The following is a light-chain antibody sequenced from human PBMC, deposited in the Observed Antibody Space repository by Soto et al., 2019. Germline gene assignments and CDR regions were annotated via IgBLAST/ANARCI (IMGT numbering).Light chain of an antibody. CDR3: QQYGSSPGT. CDR2: GAS. J-gene: IGKJ2*01. CDR1: QSVSSSY. V-gene: IGKV3-20*01. Sequence: EIVLTQSPGTLSLSPGERATLSCRASQSVSSSYLAWYQQKPGQAPRLLIYGASSRATGIPDRFSGSGSGPDFTLTISRLEPADFAVYYCQQYGSSPGTFGQGTKLEIK.